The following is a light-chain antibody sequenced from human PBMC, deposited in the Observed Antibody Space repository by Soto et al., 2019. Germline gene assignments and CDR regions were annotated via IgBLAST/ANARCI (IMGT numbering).Light chain of an antibody. J-gene: IGKJ1*01. CDR1: QSISSY. V-gene: IGKV1-39*01. CDR2: AAS. CDR3: QQNYSTPRT. Sequence: DIQMTQSPSSLSASVGDRVTITCRASQSISSYLHWYQQKPGKAPKLLIYAASSLQSGVPSRFNGSGSGTDFTLTISSLQPEDFATYYCQQNYSTPRTFGQGTKVEIK.